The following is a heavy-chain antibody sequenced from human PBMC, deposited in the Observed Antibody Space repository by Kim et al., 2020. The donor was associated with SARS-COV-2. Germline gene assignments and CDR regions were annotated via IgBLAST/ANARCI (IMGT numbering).Heavy chain of an antibody. D-gene: IGHD1-26*01. V-gene: IGHV3-48*02. Sequence: ADSVKGRFTISRDNAKTSLYLQMNSLRDEDTAVYYCARGASKSGSYHFDYWGQGTLVTVSS. J-gene: IGHJ4*02. CDR3: ARGASKSGSYHFDY.